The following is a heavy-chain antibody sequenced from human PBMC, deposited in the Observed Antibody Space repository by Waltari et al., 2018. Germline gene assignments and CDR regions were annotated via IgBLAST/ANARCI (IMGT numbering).Heavy chain of an antibody. Sequence: EVQLVESGGGLVQPGRSLRLSCAASGFTFDDYAMHWVRQAPGQGLEWVSGISWNSGSIGYADSVKGRFTIARDNAKNSLYLQMNSLRAEDTALYYCAKAPYYDILTGRPNWFDPWGQGTLVTVSS. CDR1: GFTFDDYA. V-gene: IGHV3-9*01. J-gene: IGHJ5*02. D-gene: IGHD3-9*01. CDR2: ISWNSGSI. CDR3: AKAPYYDILTGRPNWFDP.